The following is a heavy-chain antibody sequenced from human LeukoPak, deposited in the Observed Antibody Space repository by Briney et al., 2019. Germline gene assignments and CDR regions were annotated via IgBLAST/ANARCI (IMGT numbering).Heavy chain of an antibody. D-gene: IGHD6-13*01. CDR2: ISAYNGNT. Sequence: ASVKVSCKASGYSFTSYGISWVRQAPGQGLEWMGWISAYNGNTNYAQKLQGRVTMTTDTSTSTAYMELRSLRSDDTAVYYCARGDDSGSSYGDYYVMDVWGQGTTVTVSS. CDR3: ARGDDSGSSYGDYYVMDV. CDR1: GYSFTSYG. J-gene: IGHJ6*02. V-gene: IGHV1-18*01.